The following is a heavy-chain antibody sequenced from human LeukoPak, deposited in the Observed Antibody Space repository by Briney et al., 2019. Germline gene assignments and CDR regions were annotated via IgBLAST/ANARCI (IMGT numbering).Heavy chain of an antibody. CDR1: GVPFSLYS. Sequence: GTSLRLSCAASGVPFSLYSMHWVRQAPGKGLECVAIISHDGEKTFYSESVRGRFTISRDNWKNTMSLQMDSLRPEDTAMYHCARIGYGWTYGGGLDPWGQGTLVIV. CDR2: ISHDGEKT. V-gene: IGHV3-30*04. J-gene: IGHJ5*02. CDR3: ARIGYGWTYGGGLDP. D-gene: IGHD2-15*01.